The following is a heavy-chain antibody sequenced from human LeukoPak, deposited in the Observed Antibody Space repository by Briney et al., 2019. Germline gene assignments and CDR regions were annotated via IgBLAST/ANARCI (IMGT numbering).Heavy chain of an antibody. J-gene: IGHJ4*02. V-gene: IGHV5-51*01. CDR2: IYPGGSDT. Sequence: GESLKISCKTSGYSFITYWIGWVRQMPGQGLEWLGIIYPGGSDTRYSPSFQGRVTISADKSISTAYLHCSSLKASDTAMYYCARVRYSTGYCDYWGQGTLVTVSS. CDR1: GYSFITYW. D-gene: IGHD3-22*01. CDR3: ARVRYSTGYCDY.